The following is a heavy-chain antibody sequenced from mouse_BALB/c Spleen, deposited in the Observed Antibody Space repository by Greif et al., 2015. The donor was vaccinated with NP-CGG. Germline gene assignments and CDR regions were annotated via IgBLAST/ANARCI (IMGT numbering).Heavy chain of an antibody. D-gene: IGHD2-4*01. V-gene: IGHV5-17*02. CDR2: ISSGSSTI. J-gene: IGHJ2*01. CDR3: ARYDYDYFDY. CDR1: GFTFSSFG. Sequence: EVQGVESGGGLVQPGGSRKLSCAASGFTFSSFGMHWVRQAPEKGLEWVAYISSGSSTIYYADTVKGRFTISRDNPKNTLFLQMTSLRSGDTAMYYCARYDYDYFDYWGQGTTLTASS.